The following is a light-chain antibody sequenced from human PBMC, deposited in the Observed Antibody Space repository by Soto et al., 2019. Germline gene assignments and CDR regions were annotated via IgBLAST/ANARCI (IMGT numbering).Light chain of an antibody. CDR2: AAS. J-gene: IGKJ1*01. V-gene: IGKV1-5*01. CDR3: QQYNSYWT. CDR1: QSISSW. Sequence: DIQMTQSPSTLSASVGDRVTITCRASQSISSWLAWYQQKPGKAPKLLIYAASSLESGVPSSFSGSGSGTEFTLTISSLQPDDFATYYCQQYNSYWTFVQGTKVEIK.